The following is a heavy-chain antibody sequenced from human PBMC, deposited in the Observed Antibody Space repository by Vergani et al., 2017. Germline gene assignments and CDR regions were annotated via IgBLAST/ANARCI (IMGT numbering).Heavy chain of an antibody. D-gene: IGHD3-22*01. Sequence: QVQLVQSGAEVKKPGSSVKVSCKASGGTFSSYTISWVRQAPGQGLEWMGRIIPILGIANYAQKFQGRVTITADKSTRTAYMELSSLRSEDTAVYYCASDLYYYDSSGYADYWGQGTLVTVSS. J-gene: IGHJ4*02. V-gene: IGHV1-69*09. CDR3: ASDLYYYDSSGYADY. CDR2: IIPILGIA. CDR1: GGTFSSYT.